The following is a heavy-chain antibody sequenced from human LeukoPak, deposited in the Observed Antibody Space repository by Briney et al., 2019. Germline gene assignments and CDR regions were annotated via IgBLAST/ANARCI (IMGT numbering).Heavy chain of an antibody. CDR3: ARATAGTGYYFDY. CDR1: GGSFSGYY. CDR2: INHSGST. J-gene: IGHJ4*02. D-gene: IGHD6-13*01. Sequence: SETLSLTCAVYGGSFSGYYWSWIRQPPGKGLEWIGEINHSGSTNYNPSLKSRVTISVDTSKNQFSLRLSSVTAADTALYYCARATAGTGYYFDYWGQGTLVTVSS. V-gene: IGHV4-34*01.